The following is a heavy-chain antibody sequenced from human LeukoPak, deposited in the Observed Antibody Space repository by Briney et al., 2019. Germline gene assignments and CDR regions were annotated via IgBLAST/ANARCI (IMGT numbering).Heavy chain of an antibody. D-gene: IGHD2-2*01. V-gene: IGHV3-11*01. J-gene: IGHJ4*02. Sequence: PGGSLRLSCAASGFTFSDYYMNWIRQAPGKGLEWVSYISSSDDKIYYADSVKGRFTISRDNAKNLLYLQMNSLRAEDTAIYYCARDQVAYSSSWTLSSWGQGTLVIVSS. CDR3: ARDQVAYSSSWTLSS. CDR2: ISSSDDKI. CDR1: GFTFSDYY.